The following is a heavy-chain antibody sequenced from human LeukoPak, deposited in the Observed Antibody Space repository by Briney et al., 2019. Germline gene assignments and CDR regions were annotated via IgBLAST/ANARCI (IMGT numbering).Heavy chain of an antibody. CDR3: ARNSGRLLWFGEDYYWFDP. Sequence: PSETLYLTCAVYGGSFSGYYWSWIRQPPGKGLERIGEINHSGSTNYNPSLKSRVTISVDTSKNQFSLKLSSVTAADTAVYYCARNSGRLLWFGEDYYWFDPWGQGTLVTVSS. V-gene: IGHV4-34*01. CDR1: GGSFSGYY. J-gene: IGHJ5*02. CDR2: INHSGST. D-gene: IGHD3-10*01.